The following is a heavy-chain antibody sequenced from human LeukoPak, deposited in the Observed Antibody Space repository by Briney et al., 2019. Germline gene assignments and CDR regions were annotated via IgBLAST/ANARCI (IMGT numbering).Heavy chain of an antibody. CDR3: ARDPPRIAVAGTGDY. Sequence: ASVKVSCKASGYTFTSYGISWVRQAPGQGLEWMGWISAYNDNTNYAQKLQGRVTMTTDTSTSTAYMELRSLRSDDTAVYYCARDPPRIAVAGTGDYWGQGTLVTVSS. D-gene: IGHD6-19*01. CDR1: GYTFTSYG. V-gene: IGHV1-18*01. J-gene: IGHJ4*02. CDR2: ISAYNDNT.